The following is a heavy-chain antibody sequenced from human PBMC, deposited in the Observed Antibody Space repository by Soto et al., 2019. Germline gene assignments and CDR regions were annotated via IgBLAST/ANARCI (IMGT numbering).Heavy chain of an antibody. J-gene: IGHJ5*02. CDR1: GGSITSSSHF. CDR3: AGQTFTIAAASYGRSNWFDP. CDR2: IYFTGNT. D-gene: IGHD6-25*01. Sequence: PSETLSLTCSASGGSITSSSHFWGWVRQPPGKGPEWIGTIYFTGNTYYTPSLKSRLTMSIDTSKNEFSLRLNSATAADTAVYYCAGQTFTIAAASYGRSNWFDPWGPGTLVTV. V-gene: IGHV4-39*01.